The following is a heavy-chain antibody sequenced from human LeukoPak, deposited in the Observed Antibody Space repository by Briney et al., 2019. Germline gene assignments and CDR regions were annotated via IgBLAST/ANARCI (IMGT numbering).Heavy chain of an antibody. CDR3: VVRLVVPAAIDY. CDR1: GYTFTSNY. CDR2: ISPSGGST. V-gene: IGHV1-46*01. D-gene: IGHD2-2*01. J-gene: IGHJ4*02. Sequence: ASVKVSCKAFGYTFTSNYMHWVRQAPGQGPEWMGVISPSGGSTTYAQKFQGRVTLTRDMSTSTDYLELSSLRSEDTAVYYCVVRLVVPAAIDYWGQGTLVTVSS.